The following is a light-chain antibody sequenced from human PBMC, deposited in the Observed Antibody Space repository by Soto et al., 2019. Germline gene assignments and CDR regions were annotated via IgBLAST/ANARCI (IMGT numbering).Light chain of an antibody. CDR2: EVS. J-gene: IGLJ7*01. CDR1: SSDVGGYNY. CDR3: SSYAGSNNPV. Sequence: QSALTQPPSASGSPGQSVTISCTGTSSDVGGYNYVSWYQQHPGKAPKLMIYEVSKRPSGVPDRFSGSKSGNTASLTVSGLQAEDEADYYFSSYAGSNNPVFGGGTQLTVL. V-gene: IGLV2-8*01.